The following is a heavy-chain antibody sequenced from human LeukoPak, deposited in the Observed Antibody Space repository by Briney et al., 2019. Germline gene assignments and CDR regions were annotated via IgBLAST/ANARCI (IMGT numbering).Heavy chain of an antibody. CDR3: ARDPTGPQRWLQSHTNWFDP. Sequence: GGSLRLSCAASGFTFSSYSMNWVRQAPGKGLEWVSYISSSSSTIYYADSVKGRFTISRDNAKNSLCLQMNSLRDEDTAVYYCARDPTGPQRWLQSHTNWFDPWGQGTLVTVSS. V-gene: IGHV3-48*02. J-gene: IGHJ5*02. CDR1: GFTFSSYS. D-gene: IGHD5-24*01. CDR2: ISSSSSTI.